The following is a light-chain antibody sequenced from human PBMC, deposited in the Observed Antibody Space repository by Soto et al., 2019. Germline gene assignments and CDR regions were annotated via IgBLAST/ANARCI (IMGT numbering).Light chain of an antibody. CDR1: SSDVGRYDY. CDR3: CSFAGSYTYV. CDR2: DVS. J-gene: IGLJ1*01. V-gene: IGLV2-11*01. Sequence: QSVLTQPRSVSGSPGRSVTISCTGTSSDVGRYDYVSWYQQHPGKAPKLIIYDVSERPSGVPDRFSGSKFGNTASLTISGLQAEDEADYSCCSFAGSYTYVFGTGTKLTVL.